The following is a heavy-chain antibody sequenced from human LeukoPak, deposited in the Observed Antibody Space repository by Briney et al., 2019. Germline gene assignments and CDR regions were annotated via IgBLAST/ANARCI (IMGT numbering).Heavy chain of an antibody. D-gene: IGHD6-13*01. CDR2: IYYSGST. CDR3: ARTMIAAAGNLFDY. J-gene: IGHJ4*02. Sequence: SETLSLTCTVSGGSISSYYWSWIRQPPGKGLEWIGYIYYSGSTNYNPSLKSRVTISVDTSKNQFSLKLSSVTAADTAVYYCARTMIAAAGNLFDYWGQGTLDTVSS. CDR1: GGSISSYY. V-gene: IGHV4-59*01.